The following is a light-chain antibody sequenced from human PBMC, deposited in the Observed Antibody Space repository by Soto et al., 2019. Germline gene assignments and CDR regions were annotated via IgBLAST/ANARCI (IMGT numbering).Light chain of an antibody. J-gene: IGKJ1*01. CDR1: QSISSY. Sequence: DIQMTQSPSSLSASVGDGVTITCRASQSISSYLNWYQQKPGKAPKLLIYAASSLQSGVPSRFSGSGSGTDFTLTISSLQPEDSATYYGHKSYSTPRTFGQGTEVDIK. V-gene: IGKV1-39*01. CDR2: AAS. CDR3: HKSYSTPRT.